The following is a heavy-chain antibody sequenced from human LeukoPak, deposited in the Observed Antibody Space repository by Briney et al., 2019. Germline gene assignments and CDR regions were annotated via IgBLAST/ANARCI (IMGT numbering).Heavy chain of an antibody. CDR1: GFTFSSYA. V-gene: IGHV3-23*01. Sequence: GGSLRLSCAASGFTFSSYAMSWVRQAPGKGLEWVSAISGSGGSTYYADSVKGRFTISRDNSKNTLYLQMNSLRAEDTAVYYCAKGPNYGGNSDDNDYWGQGTLVTVSS. J-gene: IGHJ4*02. D-gene: IGHD4-23*01. CDR3: AKGPNYGGNSDDNDY. CDR2: ISGSGGST.